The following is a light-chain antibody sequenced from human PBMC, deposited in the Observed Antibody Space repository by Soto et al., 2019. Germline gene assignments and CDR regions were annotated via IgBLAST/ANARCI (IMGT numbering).Light chain of an antibody. J-gene: IGLJ1*01. CDR1: SSDVGGYTY. CDR2: DVT. CDR3: CSYAGSYTYV. V-gene: IGLV2-11*01. Sequence: QSVLTQPRSVSGSPGQSVTISCTGTSSDVGGYTYVSWYQQHPGKAPKLIIYDVTERPSGVPARFSGSKSGNTASLTISELQAEDEADYYCCSYAGSYTYVFGTGTKVTVL.